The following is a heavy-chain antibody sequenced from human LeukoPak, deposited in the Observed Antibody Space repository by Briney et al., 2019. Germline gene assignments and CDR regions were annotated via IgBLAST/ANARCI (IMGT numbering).Heavy chain of an antibody. V-gene: IGHV4-59*01. Sequence: PSETLSLTCTVSGGSISSYYWNWIRQPPGKGLEWIGFIYYSGTSNYNPSLKSRVTISVDTSKNQFSLKLSSVTAADTAVYYCAKGAGWYNYWGQGTLVTVSS. CDR3: AKGAGWYNY. J-gene: IGHJ4*02. CDR2: IYYSGTS. CDR1: GGSISSYY. D-gene: IGHD6-19*01.